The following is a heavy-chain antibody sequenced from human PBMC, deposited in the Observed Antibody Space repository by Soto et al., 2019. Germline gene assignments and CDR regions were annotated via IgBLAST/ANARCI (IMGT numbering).Heavy chain of an antibody. J-gene: IGHJ3*02. CDR3: ASQILTGYYMEAFAI. V-gene: IGHV3-11*01. CDR2: ISSSSSTI. CDR1: GFHFSGYY. D-gene: IGHD3-9*01. Sequence: RGALRNPCAGSGFHFSGYYMSWIRPAPGKGAEGVSYISSSSSTIYYADSVKGRFTISRDNAKNSLYLQMNSLRAEDTAVYYCASQILTGYYMEAFAIWGQGTMVTVSS.